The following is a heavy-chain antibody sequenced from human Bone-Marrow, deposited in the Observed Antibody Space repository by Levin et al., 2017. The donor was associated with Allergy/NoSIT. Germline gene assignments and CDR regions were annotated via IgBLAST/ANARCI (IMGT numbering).Heavy chain of an antibody. D-gene: IGHD6-13*01. CDR1: GFTFSSYG. V-gene: IGHV3-33*01. J-gene: IGHJ4*02. CDR2: IWYDGSNK. CDR3: ARPPQPGAVSSSWFDY. Sequence: GESLKISCAASGFTFSSYGMHWVRQAPGKGLEWVAVIWYDGSNKYYADSVKGRFTISRDNSKNTLYLQMNSLRAEDTAVYYCARPPQPGAVSSSWFDYWGQGTLVTVSS.